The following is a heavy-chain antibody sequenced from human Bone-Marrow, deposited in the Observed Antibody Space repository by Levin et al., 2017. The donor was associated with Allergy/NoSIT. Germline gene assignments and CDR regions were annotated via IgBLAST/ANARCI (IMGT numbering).Heavy chain of an antibody. D-gene: IGHD2-15*01. CDR3: ARGGGGSCYSFCYFDY. CDR1: GFTVSSNY. J-gene: IGHJ4*02. Sequence: GGSLRLSCAASGFTVSSNYMSWVRQAPGKGLEWVSVIYSGGSTYYADSVKGRFTISRDNSKNTLYLQMNSLRAEDTAVYYCARGGGGSCYSFCYFDYWGQGTLVTVSS. V-gene: IGHV3-53*01. CDR2: IYSGGST.